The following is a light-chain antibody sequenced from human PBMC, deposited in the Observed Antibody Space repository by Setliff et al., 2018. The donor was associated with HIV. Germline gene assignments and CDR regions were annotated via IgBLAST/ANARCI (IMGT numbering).Light chain of an antibody. CDR1: SSDVGGYSL. CDR2: EVR. V-gene: IGLV2-14*03. CDR3: SSYAITNTLP. Sequence: QSALAQPASVSGSPGQSITISCTGTSSDVGGYSLVSWYQQHPGKAPKLIIYEVRNRPSGVSHRFSGSKSGNTASLTISGLQAEDEADYYCSSYAITNTLPFGTGTKGTV. J-gene: IGLJ1*01.